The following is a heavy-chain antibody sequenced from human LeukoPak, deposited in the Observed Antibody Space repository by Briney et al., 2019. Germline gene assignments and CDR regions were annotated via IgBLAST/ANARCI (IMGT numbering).Heavy chain of an antibody. D-gene: IGHD1-26*01. V-gene: IGHV4-59*01. CDR2: IYYSGST. CDR1: GGSINSYY. J-gene: IGHJ3*02. CDR3: ASLDSGSYFGRGAFDI. Sequence: SETLSLTCTVSGGSINSYYWSWIRQPPGKGLEWIGYIYYSGSTNYNPSLKSRVTISVDTSKNQFSLKLSSATAADTAVYYCASLDSGSYFGRGAFDIWGQGTMVTVSS.